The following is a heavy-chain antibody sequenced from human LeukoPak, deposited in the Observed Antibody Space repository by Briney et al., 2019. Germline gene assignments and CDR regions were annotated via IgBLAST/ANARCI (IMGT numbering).Heavy chain of an antibody. CDR2: ISYDGSNK. J-gene: IGHJ4*02. CDR1: GFTFSSYA. V-gene: IGHV3-30*01. Sequence: GGSLRLSCAASGFTFSSYAMHWVRQAPGKGLEWVAVISYDGSNKYYADSVEGRFTISRDNSKNTLYLQMNSLRAEDTAVYYCARGLGGSSSGYYFDYWGQGTLVTVSS. CDR3: ARGLGGSSSGYYFDY. D-gene: IGHD6-6*01.